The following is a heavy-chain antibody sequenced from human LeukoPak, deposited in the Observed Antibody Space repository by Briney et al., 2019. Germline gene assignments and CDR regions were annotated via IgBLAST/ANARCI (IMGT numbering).Heavy chain of an antibody. Sequence: GGSLRLSCAASGFTFSSYEMNWVRQAPGKGLEWVSYISSSGSTIYYADSVKGRFTISRDNSKNTLYLQMGSLRAEDMAVYYCARGDDNYAYFDYWGQGTLVTVSS. CDR1: GFTFSSYE. V-gene: IGHV3-48*03. D-gene: IGHD4-11*01. J-gene: IGHJ4*02. CDR3: ARGDDNYAYFDY. CDR2: ISSSGSTI.